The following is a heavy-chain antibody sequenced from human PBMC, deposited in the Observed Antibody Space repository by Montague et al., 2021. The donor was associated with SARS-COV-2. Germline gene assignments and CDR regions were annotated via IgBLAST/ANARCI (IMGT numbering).Heavy chain of an antibody. V-gene: IGHV2-70*11. CDR2: IDXDDDK. Sequence: VKPTQTLTLTCTFSGFSLSTSGMCVSWIRQPPGKALEWLARIDXDDDKYYSTSLKTRLTISKDTSKNQVVLTMTNMDPVDTATYYCARMISSAAGTPIDIWGQGTMVTVSS. D-gene: IGHD6-13*01. CDR1: GFSLSTSGMC. J-gene: IGHJ3*02. CDR3: ARMISSAAGTPIDI.